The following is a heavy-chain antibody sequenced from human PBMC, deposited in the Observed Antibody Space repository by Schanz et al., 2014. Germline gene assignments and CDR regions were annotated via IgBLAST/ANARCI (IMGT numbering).Heavy chain of an antibody. CDR1: GYTFTSNG. Sequence: QVQLVQSGAEVKEPGASVKVSCKASGYTFTSNGITWVRQAPGQGLEWMGWINPTTGNPGYAQGFTGRFVFSFDTSVSTAYLQISGLKAEDTAAYYCTTETIAMAGTFSIWGQGTLVTVSS. D-gene: IGHD6-19*01. V-gene: IGHV7-4-1*02. CDR2: INPTTGNP. CDR3: TTETIAMAGTFSI. J-gene: IGHJ4*02.